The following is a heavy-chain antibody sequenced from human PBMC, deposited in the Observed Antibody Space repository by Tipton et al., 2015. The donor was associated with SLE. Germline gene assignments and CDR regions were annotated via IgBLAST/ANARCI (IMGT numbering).Heavy chain of an antibody. Sequence: QLVQSGGEVKKPGASVKVSCKASGYTFTGYYMHWVRQAPGQGLEWMGWINPNSGGTNYAQKFQGRVTMTRDTSISTAYMELSRLRSDDTAVYYCAAMVRGVIISYYFDYWGQGTLVTVSS. V-gene: IGHV1-2*02. CDR2: INPNSGGT. J-gene: IGHJ4*02. D-gene: IGHD3-10*01. CDR1: GYTFTGYY. CDR3: AAMVRGVIISYYFDY.